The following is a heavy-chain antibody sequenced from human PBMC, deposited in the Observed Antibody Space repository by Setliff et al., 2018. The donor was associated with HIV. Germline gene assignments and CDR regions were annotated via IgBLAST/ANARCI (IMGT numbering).Heavy chain of an antibody. J-gene: IGHJ4*02. CDR1: GYSISSGYF. D-gene: IGHD5-18*01. V-gene: IGHV4-38-2*01. CDR2: LYHSGTN. CDR3: ARQVGSQYSYWAYYFDS. Sequence: SETLSLTCAVSGYSISSGYFWGWIRQPPGKGLEWIGSLYHSGTNFYNPFLKSRVTISLDTSTNRFSLKLNSVTAADTAIYYCARQVGSQYSYWAYYFDSWGQGALVTVS.